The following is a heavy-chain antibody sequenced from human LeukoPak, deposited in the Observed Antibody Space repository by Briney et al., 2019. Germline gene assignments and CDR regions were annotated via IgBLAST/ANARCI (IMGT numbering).Heavy chain of an antibody. Sequence: GRSLRLSCAASGFTFSSYEMNWVRQAPGKGLEWVSYISSSGSTIYYADSVKGRFTISRDNAKNSLYLQMNSLRAEDTAVYYCARVMVRETLDYWGQGTLVTVSS. CDR3: ARVMVRETLDY. CDR1: GFTFSSYE. V-gene: IGHV3-48*03. D-gene: IGHD3-10*01. CDR2: ISSSGSTI. J-gene: IGHJ4*02.